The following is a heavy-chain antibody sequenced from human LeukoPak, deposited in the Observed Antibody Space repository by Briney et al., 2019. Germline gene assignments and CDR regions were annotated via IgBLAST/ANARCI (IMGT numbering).Heavy chain of an antibody. CDR2: ISWNSAGI. J-gene: IGHJ1*01. CDR3: TTGRGDYFFSLGGGEH. Sequence: GGSLRLSCAASGFTFDNSAMHWVRQAPGKGLEWVSGISWNSAGIHYADSVKGRFTISRDNAKNSLYLQMNSLRAEDTAVYYCTTGRGDYFFSLGGGEHGGQGALVTVSS. V-gene: IGHV3-9*01. CDR1: GFTFDNSA. D-gene: IGHD4-17*01.